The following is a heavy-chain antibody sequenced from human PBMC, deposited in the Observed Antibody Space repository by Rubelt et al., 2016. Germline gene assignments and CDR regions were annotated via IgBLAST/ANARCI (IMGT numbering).Heavy chain of an antibody. CDR2: IKQDGSDK. J-gene: IGHJ3*02. CDR1: RSYG. CDR3: ARPYISGWNDAFDI. D-gene: IGHD6-19*01. V-gene: IGHV3-7*01. Sequence: RSYGMHWVRQAPGKGLEWVANIKQDGSDKYYVDSVKGRFTIFRDNAKTSLYLQMNTLRAEDTAVYYCARPYISGWNDAFDIWGQGTMVTVSS.